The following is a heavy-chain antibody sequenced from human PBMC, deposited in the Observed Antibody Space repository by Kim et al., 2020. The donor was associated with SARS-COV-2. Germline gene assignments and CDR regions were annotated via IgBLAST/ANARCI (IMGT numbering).Heavy chain of an antibody. D-gene: IGHD6-13*01. CDR3: ARDETGISSWYGRGAFDI. V-gene: IGHV4-59*01. Sequence: KSRVTISVDTSKNQFSLKLSSVTAADTAVYYCARDETGISSWYGRGAFDIWGQGTMVTVSS. J-gene: IGHJ3*02.